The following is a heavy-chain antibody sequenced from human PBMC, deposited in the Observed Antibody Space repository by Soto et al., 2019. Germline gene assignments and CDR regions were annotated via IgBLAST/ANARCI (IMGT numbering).Heavy chain of an antibody. CDR1: GYSFTIYW. CDR3: ASHLGPNYDTRGGMDV. V-gene: IGHV5-10-1*01. CDR2: IDPSDSYT. J-gene: IGHJ6*02. Sequence: PGESLKISCKGSGYSFTIYWISWVRQMPGKGLEWMGRIDPSDSYTNYSPSFQGHVTISADKSISTAYLQWSSLKASDTAMYYCASHLGPNYDTRGGMDVWGQGTTVTVSS. D-gene: IGHD1-7*01.